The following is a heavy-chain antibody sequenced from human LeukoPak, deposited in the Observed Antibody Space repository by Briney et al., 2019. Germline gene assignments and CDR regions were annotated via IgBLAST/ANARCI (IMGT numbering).Heavy chain of an antibody. D-gene: IGHD2-15*01. CDR3: ARVPYCSDNNCRDY. J-gene: IGHJ4*02. V-gene: IGHV1-2*06. CDR2: INPNSGGT. CDR1: GYTFTNNY. Sequence: ASVRVSCKASGYTFTNNYIHWVRQAPGQGLEWMGRINPNSGGTNYAQKFQGRVVMTRDTSISTAYMKLSRLRSDDTAVYYCARVPYCSDNNCRDYWGQGTLVTVSS.